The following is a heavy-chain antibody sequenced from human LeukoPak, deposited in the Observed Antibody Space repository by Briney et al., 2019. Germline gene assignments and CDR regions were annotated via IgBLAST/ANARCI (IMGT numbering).Heavy chain of an antibody. V-gene: IGHV3-23*01. CDR3: AKGLLSTVTTSLPSNYYYYYGMDV. J-gene: IGHJ6*02. Sequence: QTGGSLRLSCAASGFTFSSYAMSWVRQAPGKGLEWVSAISGSGGSTYYADSVKGRFTISRDNSKNTLYLQMNSLRAEDTAVYYCAKGLLSTVTTSLPSNYYYYYGMDVWGQGTTVTVSS. CDR2: ISGSGGST. CDR1: GFTFSSYA. D-gene: IGHD4-17*01.